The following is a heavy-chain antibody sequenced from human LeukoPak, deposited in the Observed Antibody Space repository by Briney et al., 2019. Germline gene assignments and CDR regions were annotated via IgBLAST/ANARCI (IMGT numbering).Heavy chain of an antibody. V-gene: IGHV3-21*01. CDR1: GFTFSSYS. J-gene: IGHJ4*02. D-gene: IGHD1-26*01. CDR3: AKDGGTHFDH. CDR2: ISSGSSYI. Sequence: GGSLSLSCATSGFTFSSYSMNWVRQAPGKGLEWVSSISSGSSYIYYADSLKGRFTISRDNAKNSLYLQMNSLRADDTAVYYCAKDGGTHFDHWGQGTLVTVSS.